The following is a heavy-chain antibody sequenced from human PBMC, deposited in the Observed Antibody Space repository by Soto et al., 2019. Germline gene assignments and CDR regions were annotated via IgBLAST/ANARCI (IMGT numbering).Heavy chain of an antibody. CDR1: GFTFSSYS. J-gene: IGHJ3*02. CDR3: ARDRGGREYSYDALDI. D-gene: IGHD5-18*01. CDR2: ISSSSSYI. V-gene: IGHV3-21*01. Sequence: EVQLVESGGGLVKPGGSLRLSCAASGFTFSSYSMHWVRQAPGKGLEWVSSISSSSSYIYYADSVKGRFTISRDNAKNSLYLQMNSLRADDTAVYYCARDRGGREYSYDALDIWGQGTMVTVSS.